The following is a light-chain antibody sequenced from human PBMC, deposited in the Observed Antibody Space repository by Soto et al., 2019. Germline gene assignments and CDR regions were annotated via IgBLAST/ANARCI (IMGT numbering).Light chain of an antibody. CDR3: QHYNNWPPWT. J-gene: IGKJ1*01. CDR2: GAS. V-gene: IGKV3-15*01. Sequence: EIVMTQSPATLSVSPGERATLSCRASQSVSSNLAWYQQKPGQPPRLLIYGASTRATGIPARFIGSGSGTEFTLTISSPQSEDFAVYYCQHYNNWPPWTFGQGTKGAIK. CDR1: QSVSSN.